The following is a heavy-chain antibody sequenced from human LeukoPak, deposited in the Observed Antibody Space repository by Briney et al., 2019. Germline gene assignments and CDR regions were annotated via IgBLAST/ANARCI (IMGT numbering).Heavy chain of an antibody. CDR2: IYYSGST. CDR1: GGSISDSTYY. D-gene: IGHD3-10*01. V-gene: IGHV4-39*01. J-gene: IGHJ5*02. Sequence: SETLSLTCTVSGGSISDSTYYWGWIRQPPGKGLEWIGTIYYSGSTYYNPSLRSRVTISVDTSKDQFSLKLSSVTAADTAVYYCASMVRGDNWFDPWGQGTLVTVSS. CDR3: ASMVRGDNWFDP.